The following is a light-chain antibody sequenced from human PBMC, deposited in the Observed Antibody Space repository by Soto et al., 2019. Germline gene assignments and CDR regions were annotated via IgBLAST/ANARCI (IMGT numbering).Light chain of an antibody. J-gene: IGKJ2*01. V-gene: IGKV3-20*01. CDR3: QQYGTSLPFT. CDR1: QSVSSSY. CDR2: AAS. Sequence: ELVLTQSPGTLSLSPGERATLSCRASQSVSSSYLAWYQQKPGQAPRLLIYAASSRATGIPDRFSGSGSGTDFTLTINRLEPEVFAVYFCQQYGTSLPFTFGQGTKVEIK.